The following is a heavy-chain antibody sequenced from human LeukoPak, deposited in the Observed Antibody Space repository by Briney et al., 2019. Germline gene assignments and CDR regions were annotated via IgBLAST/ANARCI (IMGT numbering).Heavy chain of an antibody. CDR2: MNPNSGNT. J-gene: IGHJ4*02. D-gene: IGHD4-17*01. CDR1: GYTFTSYD. Sequence: GASVKVSCKASGYTFTSYDINWVRQATGQGLEWMGLMNPNSGNTVYAQRFQGRVTMTRSTSISTAYMELSNLRSDDMAVYFCARGFSATTTRDYWGQETLVTVS. CDR3: ARGFSATTTRDY. V-gene: IGHV1-8*01.